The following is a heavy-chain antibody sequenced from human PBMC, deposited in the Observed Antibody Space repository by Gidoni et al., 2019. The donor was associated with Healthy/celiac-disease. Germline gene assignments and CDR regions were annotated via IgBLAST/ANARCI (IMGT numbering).Heavy chain of an antibody. CDR3: ARDQHSSGPEDFDY. D-gene: IGHD6-19*01. CDR1: DYTFTSYY. J-gene: IGHJ4*02. Sequence: VQLVQSGAAAKTPGASVKVSCKASDYTFTSYYMHWVRPAPRQGLEWMGIINPSGGSTSYAQKCQGRVTMTRDTSTSTVYMELSSLRAEDTAVYYCARDQHSSGPEDFDYWGQVTLVTVSS. CDR2: INPSGGST. V-gene: IGHV1-46*01.